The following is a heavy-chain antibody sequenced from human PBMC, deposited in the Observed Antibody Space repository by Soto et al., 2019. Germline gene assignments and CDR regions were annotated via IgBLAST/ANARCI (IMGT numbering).Heavy chain of an antibody. J-gene: IGHJ6*02. CDR2: ISYDGSNK. V-gene: IGHV3-30*18. D-gene: IGHD4-17*01. CDR1: GFTFISYG. Sequence: GGSLRLSCAASGFTFISYGMHWVLQAPCKGLEWVAVISYDGSNKYYADSVKGRFTISRDNSKNTLYLQMNSLRAEDTAVYYCAKNHYGGPGCYYYGMDVWGQGTTVTVSS. CDR3: AKNHYGGPGCYYYGMDV.